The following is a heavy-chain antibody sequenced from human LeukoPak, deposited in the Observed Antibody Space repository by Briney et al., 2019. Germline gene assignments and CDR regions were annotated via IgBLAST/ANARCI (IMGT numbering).Heavy chain of an antibody. CDR2: ISWNSGSI. J-gene: IGHJ6*03. V-gene: IGHV3-9*02. Sequence: GRSLRLSCAASGLTSDDYAMHWVRQAPGKGLEWVSGISWNSGSIGYADSVKGRFAISRDNAKNSLYLQMNSLRAEDTALYYCAKDVKLYYYYMDVWGKGTTVTVSS. CDR1: GLTSDDYA. CDR3: AKDVKLYYYYMDV.